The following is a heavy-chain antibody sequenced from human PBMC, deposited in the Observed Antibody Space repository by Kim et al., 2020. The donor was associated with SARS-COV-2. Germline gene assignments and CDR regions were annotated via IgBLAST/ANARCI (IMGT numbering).Heavy chain of an antibody. Sequence: GGSLRLSCAASGLTFGNYAMIWVRQAPGKGLEWVSIISGTGGATDYADSVKGRFTISRDNTKNTLYLQMNSLRAEDTAVYYCAKGRELYYAGLGSAFDTWGQGTLVTVSS. CDR1: GLTFGNYA. J-gene: IGHJ4*02. CDR3: AKGRELYYAGLGSAFDT. D-gene: IGHD3-10*01. V-gene: IGHV3-23*01. CDR2: ISGTGGAT.